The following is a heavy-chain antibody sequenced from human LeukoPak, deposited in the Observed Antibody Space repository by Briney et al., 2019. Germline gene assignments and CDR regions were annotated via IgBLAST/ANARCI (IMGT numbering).Heavy chain of an antibody. D-gene: IGHD3-9*01. CDR3: ARDRDWAFDF. CDR2: IRSSDGAI. CDR1: GFTFRLYS. J-gene: IGHJ4*02. Sequence: GGSLRLSCAASGFTFRLYSMNWVRQAPGKGLEWVSYIRSSDGAIAYADSVKGRFTISRDDAKNSLYLQMNSLRDEDTAVYYCARDRDWAFDFWGQGTLVTVSS. V-gene: IGHV3-48*02.